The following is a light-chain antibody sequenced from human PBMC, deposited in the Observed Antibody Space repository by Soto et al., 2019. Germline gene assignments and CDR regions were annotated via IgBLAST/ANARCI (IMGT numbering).Light chain of an antibody. V-gene: IGKV3-20*01. Sequence: PGERATLSCRASQNLNSNFLAWYQQKPGQAPRLLIYGASSRATGIPDRFSGSGSGTDFTLTISRLEPEDFAVYYCQRYGFRTFGQGTKVDIK. J-gene: IGKJ1*01. CDR1: QNLNSNF. CDR2: GAS. CDR3: QRYGFRT.